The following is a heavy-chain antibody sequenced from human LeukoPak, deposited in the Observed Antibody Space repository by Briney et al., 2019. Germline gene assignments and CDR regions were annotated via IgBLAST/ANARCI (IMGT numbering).Heavy chain of an antibody. J-gene: IGHJ4*02. CDR3: ARDWQRWLQLGS. CDR1: GFTFSGNS. D-gene: IGHD5-24*01. Sequence: GGSLRLSCSASGFTFSGNSMNWVRQAPGKGLEWVSYISSSGSAILYADNVRGRFTVSRDNAKNSLYLQMNDLRDEDTAVYYCARDWQRWLQLGSWGQGTLVTVSS. CDR2: ISSSGSAI. V-gene: IGHV3-48*02.